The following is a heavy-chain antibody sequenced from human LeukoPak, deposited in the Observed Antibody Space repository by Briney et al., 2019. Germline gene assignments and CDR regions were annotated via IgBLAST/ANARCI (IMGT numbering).Heavy chain of an antibody. Sequence: TGGSLRLSCAASGFTFDDYAMHWVRQAPGKGLEWVSGISWNSGSIGYADSVKGRFTISRDSAKNSLYLQMNSLRAEDTAIYYCARGNSGYSSGWYFDYWGQGPLVTVSS. J-gene: IGHJ4*02. CDR3: ARGNSGYSSGWYFDY. CDR1: GFTFDDYA. CDR2: ISWNSGSI. V-gene: IGHV3-9*01. D-gene: IGHD6-19*01.